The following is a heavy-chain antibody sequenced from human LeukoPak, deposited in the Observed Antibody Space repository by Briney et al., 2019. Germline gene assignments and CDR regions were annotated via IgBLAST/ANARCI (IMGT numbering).Heavy chain of an antibody. D-gene: IGHD2/OR15-2a*01. CDR2: IFPGDCDT. Sequence: GESLQISSKAFCYRFTSYWIGWGRQMPAKGREWMGIIFPGDCDTRYSPSLQGQVTISADNSISTAYLQWSTLKASDTAIYYCAKGPSSKNWFDRWGQGTLVTVSS. CDR1: CYRFTSYW. V-gene: IGHV5-51*01. CDR3: AKGPSSKNWFDR. J-gene: IGHJ5*02.